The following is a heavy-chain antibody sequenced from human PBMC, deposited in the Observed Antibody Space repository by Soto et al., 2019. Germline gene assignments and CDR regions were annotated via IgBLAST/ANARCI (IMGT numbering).Heavy chain of an antibody. Sequence: GGSLRLSCAASGFTFSSYAMSWVRQAPGKGLEWVSTISGSGGSTYYADSVKGRFTISRDNSKNTLYLQMNSLRAEDTAVYYCAKDPVGDYGDSLDAFDIWGQGTMVTVSS. V-gene: IGHV3-23*01. J-gene: IGHJ3*02. D-gene: IGHD4-17*01. CDR1: GFTFSSYA. CDR3: AKDPVGDYGDSLDAFDI. CDR2: ISGSGGST.